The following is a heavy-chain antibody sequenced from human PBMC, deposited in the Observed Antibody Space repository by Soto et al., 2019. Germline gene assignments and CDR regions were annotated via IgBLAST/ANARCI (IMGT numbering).Heavy chain of an antibody. Sequence: GESLKISCKGSGYSFTSYWIGWVRQMPGKGLEWVGIIYPGDSDTRYSPSFQGQVTISADKSISTAYLQWSSLKASDTAMYYCARWGPIAPANKLQKSNYFDYWGQGTLVTVSS. CDR1: GYSFTSYW. CDR2: IYPGDSDT. D-gene: IGHD6-25*01. J-gene: IGHJ4*02. V-gene: IGHV5-51*01. CDR3: ARWGPIAPANKLQKSNYFDY.